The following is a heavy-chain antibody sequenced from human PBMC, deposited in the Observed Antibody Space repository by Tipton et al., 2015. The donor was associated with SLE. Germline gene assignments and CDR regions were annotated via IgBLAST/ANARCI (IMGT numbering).Heavy chain of an antibody. Sequence: TLSLTCTVSGDSISSGDYSWSWIRQSPGRGLEWIGYISYSGSTLYNPSLKSRVTISVDKSKNQFSLKLSSVTAADTAVYYCAREGIYGDSARSYFDYCGQGTLVTVPS. CDR1: GDSISSGDYS. CDR2: ISYSGST. V-gene: IGHV4-30-4*02. J-gene: IGHJ4*02. CDR3: AREGIYGDSARSYFDY. D-gene: IGHD4-17*01.